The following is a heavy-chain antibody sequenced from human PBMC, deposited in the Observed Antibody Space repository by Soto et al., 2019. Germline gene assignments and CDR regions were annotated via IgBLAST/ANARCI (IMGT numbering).Heavy chain of an antibody. CDR2: INPKTAAT. V-gene: IGHV1-2*02. CDR3: ARGEDDYGDFGSMDV. J-gene: IGHJ6*02. Sequence: QVQLVQSGAEVKKSGASVKVSCKASGYSVSDYFIQWVRQAPGQGLEWVAWINPKTAATNYAKKFQGRVTITADESASTLYLELRSLTSDDTAVYYCARGEDDYGDFGSMDVWGQGTSVTVSS. CDR1: GYSVSDYF. D-gene: IGHD4-17*01.